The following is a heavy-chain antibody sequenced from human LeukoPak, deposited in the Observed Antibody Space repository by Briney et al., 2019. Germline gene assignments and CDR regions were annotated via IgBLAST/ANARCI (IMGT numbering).Heavy chain of an antibody. D-gene: IGHD3-22*01. CDR3: ARLAGVVITRFDY. Sequence: GSLRLSCVASGFPFSSYWMTWVRQPPGKGLEWIGYIYYSGSTNYNPSLKSRVTISVDTSKNQFSLKLSSVTAADTAVYYCARLAGVVITRFDYWGQGTLVTVSS. J-gene: IGHJ4*02. CDR2: IYYSGST. V-gene: IGHV4-59*12. CDR1: GFPFSSYW.